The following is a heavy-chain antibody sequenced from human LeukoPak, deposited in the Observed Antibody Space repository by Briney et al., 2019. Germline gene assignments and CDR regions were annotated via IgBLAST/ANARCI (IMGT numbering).Heavy chain of an antibody. Sequence: PGGSLRLSCAASGFTFSSYWMSWVRQAPGKGLELVANIKQDGSEKYYVDSVKGRSTISRDNAKNSLYLQMNSLRAEDTAVYYCARGGAAAGTEVYFDYWGQGTLVTVSS. V-gene: IGHV3-7*01. CDR1: GFTFSSYW. CDR2: IKQDGSEK. D-gene: IGHD6-13*01. J-gene: IGHJ4*02. CDR3: ARGGAAAGTEVYFDY.